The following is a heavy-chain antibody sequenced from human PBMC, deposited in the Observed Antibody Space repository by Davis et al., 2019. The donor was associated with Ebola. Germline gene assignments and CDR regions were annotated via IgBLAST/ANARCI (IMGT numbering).Heavy chain of an antibody. Sequence: GESLKISCAASGFTFSSYTMNWVRQAPGKVLEWVSYIGTRGDPTVYADSVKGRFTVSRDDANNSLFLLMNSLRDEDTAIYYCVRDYLFALDIWGQGTMVTVSS. J-gene: IGHJ3*02. CDR1: GFTFSSYT. CDR2: IGTRGDPT. CDR3: VRDYLFALDI. V-gene: IGHV3-48*02.